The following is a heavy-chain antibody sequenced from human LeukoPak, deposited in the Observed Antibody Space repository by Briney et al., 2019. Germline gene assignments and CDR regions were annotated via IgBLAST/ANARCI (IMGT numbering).Heavy chain of an antibody. Sequence: GGSLRLSCAASGFTFSSYGMHWVRQAPGKGLEWVAVIWYDGSNKYYADSVKGRFTISRDSSKNTLYLQMNSLRAEDTAVYYCARESGRYCSGGSCYVDPWGQGTLVTVSS. CDR1: GFTFSSYG. CDR2: IWYDGSNK. CDR3: ARESGRYCSGGSCYVDP. D-gene: IGHD2-15*01. V-gene: IGHV3-33*01. J-gene: IGHJ5*02.